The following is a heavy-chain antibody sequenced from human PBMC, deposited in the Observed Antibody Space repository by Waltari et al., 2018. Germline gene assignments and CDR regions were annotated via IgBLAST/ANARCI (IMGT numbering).Heavy chain of an antibody. J-gene: IGHJ6*02. V-gene: IGHV4-38-2*01. Sequence: QVQLQESGPGLVKPSETLSLTCAVSGYSISSGYYWGWIRQPPGKGLEWIGSIYHSGSPYSNPALWSRVTILVDPSKNQFSLKLSSVTAADTAVYYCARHHPLQAAAGTPAGYGMDVWGQGTTVTVSS. CDR3: ARHHPLQAAAGTPAGYGMDV. CDR2: IYHSGSP. D-gene: IGHD6-13*01. CDR1: GYSISSGYY.